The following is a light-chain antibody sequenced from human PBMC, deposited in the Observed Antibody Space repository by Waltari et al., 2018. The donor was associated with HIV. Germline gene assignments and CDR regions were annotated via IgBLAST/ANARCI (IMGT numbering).Light chain of an antibody. CDR1: TSNIGGNS. CDR2: SND. V-gene: IGLV1-44*01. Sequence: QSMLTQPPSASGTPGQRVTISCSGGTSNIGGNSVNWYQQLPGTAPRVLIYSNDQRPSGVPDRFSGSKSGTSASLVISGLHSEDEATYYCSTWDDTLNGHVVFGGGTKLTVL. J-gene: IGLJ2*01. CDR3: STWDDTLNGHVV.